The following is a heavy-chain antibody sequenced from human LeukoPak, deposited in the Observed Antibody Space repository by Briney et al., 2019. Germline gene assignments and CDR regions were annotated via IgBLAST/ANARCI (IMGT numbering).Heavy chain of an antibody. D-gene: IGHD3-3*01. Sequence: PSETLSLTCAVYGGSFSGYYWSWIRQPPGKGLEWIGVINHSGSTNYNPSLKSRVTISVDTSKNQFSLKLSSVTAADTAVYYCARGRTLLRFLEWLLSDAFDIWGQGTMVTVSS. J-gene: IGHJ3*02. CDR3: ARGRTLLRFLEWLLSDAFDI. V-gene: IGHV4-34*01. CDR2: INHSGST. CDR1: GGSFSGYY.